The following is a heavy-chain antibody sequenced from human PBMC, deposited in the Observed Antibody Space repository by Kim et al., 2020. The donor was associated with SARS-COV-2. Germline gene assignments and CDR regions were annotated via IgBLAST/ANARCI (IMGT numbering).Heavy chain of an antibody. CDR2: IYPGDSDT. CDR3: ARRAGVYEDTGTIDY. Sequence: GESLKISCKGSGYSFTSYWIGWVRQMPGKGLEWMGIIYPGDSDTRYSPSFQGQVTISADKSISTAYLQWSSLKASDTAMYYCARRAGVYEDTGTIDYWGQVTLVTVSS. V-gene: IGHV5-51*01. CDR1: GYSFTSYW. D-gene: IGHD3-22*01. J-gene: IGHJ4*02.